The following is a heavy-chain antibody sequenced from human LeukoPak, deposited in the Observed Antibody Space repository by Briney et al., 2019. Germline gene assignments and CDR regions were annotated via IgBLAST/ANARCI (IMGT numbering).Heavy chain of an antibody. V-gene: IGHV3-48*03. CDR1: GFTFSSYE. J-gene: IGHJ4*02. CDR2: ISSSGSTI. D-gene: IGHD3-16*02. Sequence: PGGSLRLSCAASGFTFSSYEMNWVRQAPGEGLEWVSYISSSGSTIYYADSVKGRFTISRDNAKNSLYLQMNSLRAEDTAVYYCAGMITFGGVIAPDYWGQGTLVTVSS. CDR3: AGMITFGGVIAPDY.